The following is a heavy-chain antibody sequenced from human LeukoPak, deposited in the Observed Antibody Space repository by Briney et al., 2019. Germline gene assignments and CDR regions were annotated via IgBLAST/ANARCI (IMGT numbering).Heavy chain of an antibody. CDR2: IQQDGSEK. CDR1: GFTFSSYW. Sequence: GGSLRLSCAASGFTFSSYWMSWVRQAPGKGLEWVANIQQDGSEKYYVDSVKGRFTISRDNAKNSLYLQMNSLRAEDTAVYYCACVNWNYLEDAFDIWGQGTMVTVSS. J-gene: IGHJ3*02. CDR3: ACVNWNYLEDAFDI. D-gene: IGHD1-7*01. V-gene: IGHV3-7*01.